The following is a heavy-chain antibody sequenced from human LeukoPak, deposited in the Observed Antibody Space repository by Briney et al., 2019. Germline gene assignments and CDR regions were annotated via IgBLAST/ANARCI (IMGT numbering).Heavy chain of an antibody. V-gene: IGHV3-21*01. D-gene: IGHD2-2*01. CDR1: GFTFSSYS. Sequence: GGSLRLTCAASGFTFSSYSMNWVRQAPGKGLEWVSSISSSSSYIYYADSVKGRFTISRDNAKNSLYLQMNSLRAEDTAVYYCARVRDQQSYGMDVWGQGTTVTVSS. J-gene: IGHJ6*02. CDR3: ARVRDQQSYGMDV. CDR2: ISSSSSYI.